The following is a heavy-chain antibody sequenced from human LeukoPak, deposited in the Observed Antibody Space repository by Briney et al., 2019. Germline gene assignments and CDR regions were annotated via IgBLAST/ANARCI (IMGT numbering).Heavy chain of an antibody. CDR1: GGSISSSNW. V-gene: IGHV4-4*02. CDR3: ARGLLYYGSGSYSPPGDY. CDR2: IYHSGST. J-gene: IGHJ4*02. Sequence: TQSLTCAVFGGSISSSNWWSWVRQPPGKGLEWIGEIYHSGSTNYNPSLKSRVTMSVDTSKNQFSLILTSVTAADTAVYYCARGLLYYGSGSYSPPGDYWGQGTLVTVSS. D-gene: IGHD3-10*01.